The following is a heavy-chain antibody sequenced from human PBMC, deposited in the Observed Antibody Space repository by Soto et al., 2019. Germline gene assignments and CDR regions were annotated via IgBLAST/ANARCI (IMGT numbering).Heavy chain of an antibody. Sequence: GGSLRLSCAASGFTFSSYAMSWVRQAPGKGLEWVSAISGSGGSTYYADSVKGRFTISRDNSKNTLSLQMNSLRAEDTAVSYFAQGDNQVVGVGTYGSFQPWGQGTPVTVSS. D-gene: IGHD3-22*01. CDR3: AQGDNQVVGVGTYGSFQP. V-gene: IGHV3-23*01. CDR1: GFTFSSYA. CDR2: ISGSGGST. J-gene: IGHJ1*01.